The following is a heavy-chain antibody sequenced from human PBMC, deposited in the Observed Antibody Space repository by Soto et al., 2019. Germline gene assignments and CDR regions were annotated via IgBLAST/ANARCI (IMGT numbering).Heavy chain of an antibody. Sequence: QVQLVQSGAELKKPESSVKVSCKAPGGTFSTYAISWVRQAPGQGLEWMGGIIPMFGTAYYAQRFQDRVTITADESTNTVYMELSSLRSEDTAVYFCASGIQLWLRRINNGYSGWGQGTLVTVSS. CDR2: IIPMFGTA. CDR3: ASGIQLWLRRINNGYSG. V-gene: IGHV1-69*12. CDR1: GGTFSTYA. D-gene: IGHD5-18*01. J-gene: IGHJ4*02.